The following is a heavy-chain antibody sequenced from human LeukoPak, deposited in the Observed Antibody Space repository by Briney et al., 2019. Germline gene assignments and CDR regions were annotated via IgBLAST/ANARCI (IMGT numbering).Heavy chain of an antibody. V-gene: IGHV3-53*01. CDR3: ARTLTTVVTPGASWFDP. D-gene: IGHD4-23*01. CDR1: GFTVSSNC. Sequence: GGSLRLSCAASGFTVSSNCMSWVRQAPGKGLEWVSVIYSGGSTYYADSVKGRFTISRDNSKNTLYLQMNSLRAEDTAVYYCARTLTTVVTPGASWFDPWGQGTLVTVSS. J-gene: IGHJ5*02. CDR2: IYSGGST.